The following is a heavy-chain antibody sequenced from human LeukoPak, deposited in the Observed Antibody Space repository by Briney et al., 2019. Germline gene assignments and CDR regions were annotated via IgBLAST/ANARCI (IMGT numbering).Heavy chain of an antibody. CDR1: GFTFSSYA. J-gene: IGHJ4*02. CDR3: AKEMVRGVIIPFDY. D-gene: IGHD3-10*01. V-gene: IGHV3-23*01. Sequence: GGSLRLSCAASGFTFSSYAMSWVRQAPGKGRGWVSAISGSGGSTYYADSVKGRFTISRDNSKNTLYLQMNSLRAEDTAIYYYAKEMVRGVIIPFDYWGQGTLVTVSS. CDR2: ISGSGGST.